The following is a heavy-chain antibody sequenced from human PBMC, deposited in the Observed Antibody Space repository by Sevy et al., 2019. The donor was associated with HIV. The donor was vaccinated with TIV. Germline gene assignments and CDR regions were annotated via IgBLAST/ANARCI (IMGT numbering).Heavy chain of an antibody. D-gene: IGHD2-15*01. CDR2: INHSGST. CDR1: GGSFSGYY. V-gene: IGHV4-34*01. CDR3: ARGPLGYCSGGICHEHLLDY. Sequence: SETLSLTCAVYGGSFSGYYWSWIRQPPGKGLEWIGEINHSGSTNYNPSLKSRVTISVDTSKNQFSLMLNSVTAADTAVYYCARGPLGYCSGGICHEHLLDYWGQGTLVTVSS. J-gene: IGHJ4*02.